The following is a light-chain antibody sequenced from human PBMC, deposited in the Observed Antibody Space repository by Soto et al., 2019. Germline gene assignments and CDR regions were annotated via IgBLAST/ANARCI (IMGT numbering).Light chain of an antibody. CDR1: QSISTY. J-gene: IGKJ4*01. CDR3: QQTHTTFT. Sequence: DIQMTQSPSSLSASVGDRVTITCRASQSISTYLNWYQQKPGKVPKLLIYAASSLQSGVPSRFSGSGSGTEFTLTISSLQPEDFATYYFQQTHTTFTFGGGTTVEIK. V-gene: IGKV1-39*01. CDR2: AAS.